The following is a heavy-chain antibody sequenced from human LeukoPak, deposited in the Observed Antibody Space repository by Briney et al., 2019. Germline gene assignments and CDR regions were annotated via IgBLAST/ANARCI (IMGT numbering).Heavy chain of an antibody. CDR1: GGPFSGYY. Sequence: SETLSLTCAVYGGPFSGYYWSWIRQPPGKGLEWIGEINHSGSTNYNPSLKSRVTISVDTSKNQFSLKLSSVTAADTAVYYCARGGGIYYSYGYYGYWGQGTLVTVSS. J-gene: IGHJ4*02. CDR2: INHSGST. V-gene: IGHV4-34*01. CDR3: ARGGGIYYSYGYYGY. D-gene: IGHD5-18*01.